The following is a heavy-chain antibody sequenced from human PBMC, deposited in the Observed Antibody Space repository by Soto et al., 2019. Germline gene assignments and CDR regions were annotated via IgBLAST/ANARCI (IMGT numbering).Heavy chain of an antibody. D-gene: IGHD2-2*01. V-gene: IGHV4-4*02. CDR3: TGNCDTSTKCQNYYYYGLDV. J-gene: IGHJ6*02. CDR2: IYHSGST. Sequence: SETLSLTCGVSGVSISTYNWWTWFRQPPGEGLEWIGEIYHSGSTNYNPSLESRATISVDKSQNQFSLKLSSVTAADTAVYYCTGNCDTSTKCQNYYYYGLDVWGQGXALTVSS. CDR1: GVSISTYNW.